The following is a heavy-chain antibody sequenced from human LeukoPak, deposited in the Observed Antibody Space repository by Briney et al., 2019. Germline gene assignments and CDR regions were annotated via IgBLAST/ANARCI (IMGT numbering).Heavy chain of an antibody. D-gene: IGHD3-22*01. J-gene: IGHJ4*02. CDR2: IIPIFGTA. Sequence: GASVKVSCKASGGTFSSYAISWVRQAPGQGLEWMGRIIPIFGTANYAQKFQGRVTITTDESTGTAYMELSSLRSEDTAVYYCARGYDGSGPPDYWGQGTLVTVSS. V-gene: IGHV1-69*05. CDR1: GGTFSSYA. CDR3: ARGYDGSGPPDY.